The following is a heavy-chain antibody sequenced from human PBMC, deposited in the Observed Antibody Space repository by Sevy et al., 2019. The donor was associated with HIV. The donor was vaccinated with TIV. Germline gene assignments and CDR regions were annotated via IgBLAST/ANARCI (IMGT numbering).Heavy chain of an antibody. D-gene: IGHD3-3*01. J-gene: IGHJ4*02. CDR2: INQDGNEK. CDR1: GFTFSDSW. V-gene: IGHV3-7*01. Sequence: GGSLRLSCAASGFTFSDSWMHWVRQAPGKGLEWVANINQDGNEKYYVDSVKGRFTISRDNAKNSLYLQMNSLRDDDTAVYYSASFSVGYWGQGTLVTVSS. CDR3: ASFSVGY.